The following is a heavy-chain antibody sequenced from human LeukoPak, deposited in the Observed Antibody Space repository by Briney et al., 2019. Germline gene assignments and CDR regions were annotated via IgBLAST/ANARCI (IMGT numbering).Heavy chain of an antibody. D-gene: IGHD3-3*01. Sequence: GGSLRLSCAASGFTFSSYSMNWVRQAPGKGLEWVSYISSSSSTIYYADSVKGRFTISRDNAKNSLYLQMNSLRAEDTAVYYCARDGYDFWSGTYGGGYWGQGTLVTVSS. J-gene: IGHJ4*02. CDR1: GFTFSSYS. CDR2: ISSSSSTI. CDR3: ARDGYDFWSGTYGGGY. V-gene: IGHV3-48*01.